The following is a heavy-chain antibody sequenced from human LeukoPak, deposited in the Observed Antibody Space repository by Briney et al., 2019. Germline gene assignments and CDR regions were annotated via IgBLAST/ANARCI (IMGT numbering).Heavy chain of an antibody. CDR3: ASEAFCAGGSCYLHRVAS. CDR2: IDPKSGGI. CDR1: GYTFTAYY. V-gene: IGHV1-2*02. J-gene: IGHJ4*02. Sequence: ASVKVSCKTSGYTFTAYYLHWVRQAPGQGLEWMGWIDPKSGGIKYAQKFQGRVTITRDTAIGTVYMELRSLIPDDSAVYYCASEAFCAGGSCYLHRVASWGPGTLVTVSS. D-gene: IGHD2-15*01.